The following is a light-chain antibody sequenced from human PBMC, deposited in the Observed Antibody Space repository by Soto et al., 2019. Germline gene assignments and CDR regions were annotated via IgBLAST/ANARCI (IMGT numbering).Light chain of an antibody. V-gene: IGKV1-5*01. Sequence: DIQMTQSPPTLSASVGDTVTITCRASQTINNCLAWYQQXPGKAPKILISDASSLEPGVPSRFSGSGSGTEFTLSINSLQPDDFATYYCQQCYIYWTFGQGTKVDIK. CDR1: QTINNC. CDR3: QQCYIYWT. J-gene: IGKJ1*01. CDR2: DAS.